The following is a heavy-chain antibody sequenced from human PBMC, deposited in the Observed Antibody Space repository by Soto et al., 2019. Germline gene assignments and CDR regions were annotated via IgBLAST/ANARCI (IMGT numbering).Heavy chain of an antibody. CDR2: LYPGDSDT. D-gene: IGHD3-10*01. Sequence: GESLKISCKVSGYGFTTYWIGWVRQMPGKGLEWMGTLYPGDSDTRYSPTFQGQVTISGDKSSSTAYLQWSRLKASDTAMYYCARQGNGGEGFDFWGQGTLATVSS. V-gene: IGHV5-51*01. CDR3: ARQGNGGEGFDF. J-gene: IGHJ4*02. CDR1: GYGFTTYW.